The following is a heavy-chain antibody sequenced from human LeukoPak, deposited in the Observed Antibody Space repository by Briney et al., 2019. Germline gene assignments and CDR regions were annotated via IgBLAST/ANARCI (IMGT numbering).Heavy chain of an antibody. J-gene: IGHJ3*02. D-gene: IGHD2-21*02. Sequence: PSETLSLTCTVSGGSISYYYWSWIRQPPGKGLEWIGYVYYSGSTSYNPSLKSRVTISQDTSKHQFSLKLNSVTAADTAVYYCARHAYCGGDCFGGAFEIWGQGTMVTVSS. CDR1: GGSISYYY. V-gene: IGHV4-59*08. CDR2: VYYSGST. CDR3: ARHAYCGGDCFGGAFEI.